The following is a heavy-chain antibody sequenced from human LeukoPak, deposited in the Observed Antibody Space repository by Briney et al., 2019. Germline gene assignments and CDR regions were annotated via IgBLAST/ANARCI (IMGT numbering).Heavy chain of an antibody. CDR2: ISGSGGST. J-gene: IGHJ4*02. CDR3: SKRSLNYYGSGPLDY. Sequence: GGSLRLSCAASGFTFSTYAMSWVRQAPGKGLEWVSGISGSGGSTDYADSVKGRFTISRDNSKNTLYLQMNSLRAEDTAVYFCSKRSLNYYGSGPLDYWGQGTLVTVSP. D-gene: IGHD3-10*01. CDR1: GFTFSTYA. V-gene: IGHV3-23*01.